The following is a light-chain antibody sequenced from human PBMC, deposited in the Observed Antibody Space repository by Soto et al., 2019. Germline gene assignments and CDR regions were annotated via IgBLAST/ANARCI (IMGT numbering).Light chain of an antibody. Sequence: QSALTQPASVSGSPGQSITISCTGTSSDVGGYNYVSWYQQHPGKAPKLMIYEVNNRPSGVSNRFSGSKSGNTASLTISGLQAEAEADYYCSSYTTISTLVFGTGTKVTVL. V-gene: IGLV2-14*01. CDR1: SSDVGGYNY. CDR3: SSYTTISTLV. CDR2: EVN. J-gene: IGLJ1*01.